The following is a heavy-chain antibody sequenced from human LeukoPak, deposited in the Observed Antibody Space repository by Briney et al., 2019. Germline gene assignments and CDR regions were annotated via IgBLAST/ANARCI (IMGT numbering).Heavy chain of an antibody. D-gene: IGHD3-10*01. V-gene: IGHV4-59*08. CDR1: GGPISSYY. J-gene: IGHJ4*02. Sequence: SETLSLTCTVSGGPISSYYWSWIRQPPGKGLEWIGYIYYSGSTNYNPSLKSRVTISVDTSKNQFSLKLSSVTAADTAVYYCARRGYGSGSFNWYYFDYWGQGNLVTVSS. CDR3: ARRGYGSGSFNWYYFDY. CDR2: IYYSGST.